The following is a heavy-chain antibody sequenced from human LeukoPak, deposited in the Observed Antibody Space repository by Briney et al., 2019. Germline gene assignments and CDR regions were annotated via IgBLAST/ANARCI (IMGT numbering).Heavy chain of an antibody. CDR1: GFILSNFW. V-gene: IGHV3-7*01. Sequence: GGSLRLSCEASGFILSNFWMSWVRQAPGKGLEWVANIKEDGRIKNYVDSLKGRFTISRDNAKRSVYLQMSSLRAEDTAIYYCATNNDWRFDYWGQGTLLTVSS. CDR3: ATNNDWRFDY. J-gene: IGHJ4*02. D-gene: IGHD3-9*01. CDR2: IKEDGRIK.